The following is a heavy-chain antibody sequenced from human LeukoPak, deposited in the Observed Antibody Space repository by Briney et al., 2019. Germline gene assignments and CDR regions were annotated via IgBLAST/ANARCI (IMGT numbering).Heavy chain of an antibody. Sequence: QSGGSLRLSCAASGFTFSSYSMNWVRQAPGKGLEWVAFIRYDGSNKYYADSVKGRFTISRDNAKNSLYLQMNSLRAEDTAVYYCARESGHIDYWGQGTLVTVSS. CDR1: GFTFSSYS. J-gene: IGHJ4*02. CDR2: IRYDGSNK. V-gene: IGHV3-30*02. D-gene: IGHD3-10*01. CDR3: ARESGHIDY.